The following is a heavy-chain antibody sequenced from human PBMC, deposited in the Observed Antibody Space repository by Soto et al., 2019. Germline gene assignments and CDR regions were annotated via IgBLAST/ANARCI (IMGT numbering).Heavy chain of an antibody. J-gene: IGHJ6*02. Sequence: LRLSCAASGFTFRTYAMSWVRQAPGKGLEWVSAISGSGGYTYYTDSVKGRFTISRDNSKNTLSLQMNSLRVEDTAIYYCAKDRGGGSGSYGLDVWGQGTTVTVSS. CDR1: GFTFRTYA. CDR3: AKDRGGGSGSYGLDV. D-gene: IGHD3-10*01. V-gene: IGHV3-23*01. CDR2: ISGSGGYT.